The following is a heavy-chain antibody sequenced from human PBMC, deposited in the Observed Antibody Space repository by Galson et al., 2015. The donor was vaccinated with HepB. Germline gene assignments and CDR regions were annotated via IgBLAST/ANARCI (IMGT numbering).Heavy chain of an antibody. CDR1: GYTFISYS. J-gene: IGHJ4*02. Sequence: SVKVSCKASGYTFISYSIVWVRQAPGQGLEWMGWISTYNGNTNYAQTPQGRVTMTRDTSTTTAYMELRSLRSDDTAVYYCARDGRDGYNYNFDYWGQGTVVTVSS. D-gene: IGHD5-24*01. V-gene: IGHV1-18*04. CDR3: ARDGRDGYNYNFDY. CDR2: ISTYNGNT.